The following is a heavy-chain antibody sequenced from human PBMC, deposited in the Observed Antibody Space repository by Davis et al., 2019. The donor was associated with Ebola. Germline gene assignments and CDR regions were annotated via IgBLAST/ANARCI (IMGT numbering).Heavy chain of an antibody. CDR2: ISGSGGST. V-gene: IGHV3-23*01. CDR1: GFTFSSYA. Sequence: PGGSLRLSCAASGFTFSSYAMSWVRQAPGKGLEWVSAISGSGGSTYYADSVKGRFTISRDNSKNTLYLQMNSLKTEDTAVYYCTTDNGRYSGSYQGFDYWGQGTLVTVSS. CDR3: TTDNGRYSGSYQGFDY. J-gene: IGHJ4*02. D-gene: IGHD1-26*01.